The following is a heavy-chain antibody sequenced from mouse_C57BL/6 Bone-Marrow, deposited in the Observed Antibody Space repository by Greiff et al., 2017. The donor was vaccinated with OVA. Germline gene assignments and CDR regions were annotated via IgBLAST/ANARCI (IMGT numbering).Heavy chain of an antibody. CDR3: ARKGIYYYGPSMDY. CDR1: GYAFSSYW. J-gene: IGHJ4*01. D-gene: IGHD1-1*01. CDR2: IYPGDGDT. V-gene: IGHV1-80*01. Sequence: VQVVESGAELVKPGASVKISCKASGYAFSSYWMNWVKQRPGKGLEWIGQIYPGDGDTNYNGKFKGKATLTADKSSSTAYMQLSSLTSEDSAVYFCARKGIYYYGPSMDYWGQGTSVTVSS.